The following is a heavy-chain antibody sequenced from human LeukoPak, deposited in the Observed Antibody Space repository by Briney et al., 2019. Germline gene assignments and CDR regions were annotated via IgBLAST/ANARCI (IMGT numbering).Heavy chain of an antibody. CDR3: ARAYSGCDSYYFDY. Sequence: ASVKVSCKASGYTFTGYYMHWVRQAPGQGLEWMGWINPNSGGTNYAQKFQGWVTMTRDTSISTAYMELSRLRSDDTAVYYCARAYSGCDSYYFDYWGQGTLVTVSS. V-gene: IGHV1-2*04. D-gene: IGHD5-12*01. J-gene: IGHJ4*02. CDR1: GYTFTGYY. CDR2: INPNSGGT.